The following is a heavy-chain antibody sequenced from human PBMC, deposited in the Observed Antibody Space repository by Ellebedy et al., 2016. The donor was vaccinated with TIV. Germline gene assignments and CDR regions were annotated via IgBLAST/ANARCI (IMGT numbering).Heavy chain of an antibody. Sequence: AASVKVSCKASGYAFDRYIMSWVRQAPGQGLEWMGWISAYTGGTHYALKFRDRLTMTSDTSTRTAYMELRSLTSEDTAVYYCARERSGGYSYIGGDDGFDIWGQGTMVSVSS. V-gene: IGHV1-18*01. J-gene: IGHJ3*02. CDR2: ISAYTGGT. CDR3: ARERSGGYSYIGGDDGFDI. CDR1: GYAFDRYI. D-gene: IGHD5-18*01.